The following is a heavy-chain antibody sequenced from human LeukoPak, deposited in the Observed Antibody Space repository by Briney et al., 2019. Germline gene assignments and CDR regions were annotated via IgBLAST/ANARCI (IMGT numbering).Heavy chain of an antibody. CDR1: GYTFTGYY. D-gene: IGHD3-22*01. V-gene: IGHV1-2*02. CDR3: ARDRVGYDSSGYQIYWYFDL. Sequence: ASVKVSCKASGYTFTGYYMHWVRQAPGQGLEWMGWINPNSGGTNYAQKFQGRVTMTRDTSISTAYMELSRLRSDDTAVYYCARDRVGYDSSGYQIYWYFDLWGRGTLVTVSS. J-gene: IGHJ2*01. CDR2: INPNSGGT.